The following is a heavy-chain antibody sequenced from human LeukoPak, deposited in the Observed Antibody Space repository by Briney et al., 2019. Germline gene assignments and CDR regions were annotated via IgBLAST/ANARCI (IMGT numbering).Heavy chain of an antibody. V-gene: IGHV2-70*11. CDR3: ARTPLNWNDEDY. CDR1: GFSLSTSGMC. CDR2: IDWDDDK. D-gene: IGHD1-20*01. J-gene: IGHJ4*02. Sequence: SGPTLVNPTQTLTLTCTFSGFSLSTSGMCVSWIRQPPGKALEWLARIDWDDDKYYSTFLKTRLTISKDTSKNQVVLPMTNMDPVDTAKYYCARTPLNWNDEDYWGQGTLVTVSS.